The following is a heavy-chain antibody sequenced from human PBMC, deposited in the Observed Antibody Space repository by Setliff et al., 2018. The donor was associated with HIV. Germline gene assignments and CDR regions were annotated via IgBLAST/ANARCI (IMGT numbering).Heavy chain of an antibody. Sequence: SETLSLTCTVSGGSVSSGSYYWSWIRQPPGKGLEWIGYIYYSGSTKHNPSLKNRVTISLDTSKNQFSLKLTSVTAADTAVYYCARYSPRGYTLTGPYWGQGTLVTVS. CDR3: ARYSPRGYTLTGPY. V-gene: IGHV4-61*01. J-gene: IGHJ4*02. D-gene: IGHD6-25*01. CDR2: IYYSGST. CDR1: GGSVSSGSYY.